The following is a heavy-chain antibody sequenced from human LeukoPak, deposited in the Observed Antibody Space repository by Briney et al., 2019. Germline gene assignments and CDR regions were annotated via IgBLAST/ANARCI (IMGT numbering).Heavy chain of an antibody. CDR1: GGSISSSNW. J-gene: IGHJ4*02. CDR2: IYHSGST. Sequence: PSETLSLTCAVSGGSISSSNWWSWVRQPPGKGLEWIGEIYHSGSTNYNPSLKSRVTISVDKSKNQFSLKLSSVTDADTAVYYCASGMICPVCHLFDYWGQGTLVTVSS. V-gene: IGHV4-4*02. CDR3: ASGMICPVCHLFDY. D-gene: IGHD3/OR15-3a*01.